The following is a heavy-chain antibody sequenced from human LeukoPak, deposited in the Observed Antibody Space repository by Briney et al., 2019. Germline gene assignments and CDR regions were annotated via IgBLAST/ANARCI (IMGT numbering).Heavy chain of an antibody. CDR1: GFTFNSYV. J-gene: IGHJ4*02. CDR3: VKGPSPRGYSSPFDY. V-gene: IGHV3-30*18. Sequence: GGSLRLSCAASGFTFNSYVMHWVRQAPGKGLEWVAVISYDGSNKYYADSLKGRFTISRDNYRNTLYLQMNSLRDEDTAVYYCVKGPSPRGYSSPFDYWGQGTLVTVSS. CDR2: ISYDGSNK. D-gene: IGHD5-18*01.